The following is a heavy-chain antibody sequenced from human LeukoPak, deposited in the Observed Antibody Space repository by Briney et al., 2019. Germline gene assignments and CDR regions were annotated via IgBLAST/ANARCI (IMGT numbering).Heavy chain of an antibody. CDR1: AFTFSSYG. J-gene: IGHJ4*02. D-gene: IGHD3-22*01. CDR3: AKSISYYYDSSFDY. Sequence: GGSLRLSCAASAFTFSSYGMSWVRQAPGKGLEWVSAISGSGGSTYYADSVKGRFTISRDNSRNTLYLQMNSLRAEDTAVYYCAKSISYYYDSSFDYWGQGTLVTVSS. V-gene: IGHV3-23*01. CDR2: ISGSGGST.